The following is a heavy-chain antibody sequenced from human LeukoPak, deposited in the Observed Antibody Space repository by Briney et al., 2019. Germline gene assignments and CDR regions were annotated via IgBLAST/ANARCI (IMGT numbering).Heavy chain of an antibody. D-gene: IGHD4-11*01. J-gene: IGHJ5*02. V-gene: IGHV2-5*02. CDR3: AYRTTTGNYVRWFDP. Sequence: SGPTLVKPPHTLTLTCTFSGFSLRTRGVGVGWIRQPPGKALEWLSLIYWDDDKRYSPSLKSRLTITKDTSKNQVVLTMTNMDPVDTATYYCAYRTTTGNYVRWFDPWGQGTLVTVSS. CDR2: IYWDDDK. CDR1: GFSLRTRGVG.